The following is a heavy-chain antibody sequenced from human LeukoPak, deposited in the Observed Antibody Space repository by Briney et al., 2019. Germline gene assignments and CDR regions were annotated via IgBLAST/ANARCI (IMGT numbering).Heavy chain of an antibody. CDR2: IFSHGET. J-gene: IGHJ4*02. Sequence: GGSLRLSCAASGFTIGNNYMNWVRQAPGRGLEWVSLIFSHGETSYADSVKGRFTISRDNSKNTLYLQMNGLRAEDTAVYYCARDPPAVSINTYAWGQGTLVTVSS. D-gene: IGHD2-8*01. CDR1: GFTIGNNY. V-gene: IGHV3-66*01. CDR3: ARDPPAVSINTYA.